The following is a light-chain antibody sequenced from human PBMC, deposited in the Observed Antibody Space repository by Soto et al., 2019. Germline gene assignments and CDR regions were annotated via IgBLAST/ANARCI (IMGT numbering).Light chain of an antibody. Sequence: EIVLTQSPATLSLTPGERATLSCRASQGVRAYLAWYQQIPGQAPRLLIYDASNRARGVPARFSGSGFGTNFTLTISRLEPEDFAVYYWQHRGFGQGTRLEI. J-gene: IGKJ5*01. V-gene: IGKV3-11*01. CDR1: QGVRAY. CDR2: DAS. CDR3: QHRG.